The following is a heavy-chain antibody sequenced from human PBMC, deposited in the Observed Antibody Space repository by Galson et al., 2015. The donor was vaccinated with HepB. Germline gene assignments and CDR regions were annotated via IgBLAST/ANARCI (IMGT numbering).Heavy chain of an antibody. J-gene: IGHJ4*02. CDR3: ASSFPDTAMLDY. Sequence: SETLSLTCTVSGGSISSYYWSWIRQPPGKGLEWIGYIYYSGSTNYNPSLKSRVTISVDTSKNQFSLKLSSVTAADTAVYYCASSFPDTAMLDYWGQGTLVTVSS. V-gene: IGHV4-59*01. CDR2: IYYSGST. D-gene: IGHD5-18*01. CDR1: GGSISSYY.